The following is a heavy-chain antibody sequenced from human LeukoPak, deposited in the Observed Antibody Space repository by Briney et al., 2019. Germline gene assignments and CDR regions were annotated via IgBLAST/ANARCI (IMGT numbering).Heavy chain of an antibody. D-gene: IGHD3-22*01. CDR1: GFTLSSYA. V-gene: IGHV3-23*01. J-gene: IGHJ4*02. Sequence: GGSLRLSCAASGFTLSSYAMSWVRQGPGKGLEWVSAISVSGNTYHADSVKGRFTISRDSSKNTLYLQMNSLRAGDTAVYYCALYYYDSSVPRYWGQGTLVTVSS. CDR2: ISVSGNT. CDR3: ALYYYDSSVPRY.